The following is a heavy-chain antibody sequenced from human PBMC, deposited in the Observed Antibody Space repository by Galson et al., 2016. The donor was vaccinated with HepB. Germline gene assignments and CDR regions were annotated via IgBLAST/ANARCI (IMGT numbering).Heavy chain of an antibody. V-gene: IGHV3-13*04. CDR2: IHTAGDT. Sequence: SLRLSCAASGFTFSKYDMHWVRQVRGKGLEWVSTIHTAGDTYYRGSVKGRFTISRENAKKSLYLQMNSLRAGDTAVYYCARGDDYYSGMGVWGQGTTVTVSS. J-gene: IGHJ6*02. CDR1: GFTFSKYD. CDR3: ARGDDYYSGMGV.